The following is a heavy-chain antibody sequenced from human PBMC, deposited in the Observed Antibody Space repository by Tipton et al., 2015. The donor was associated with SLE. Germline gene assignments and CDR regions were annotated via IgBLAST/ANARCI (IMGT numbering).Heavy chain of an antibody. CDR3: AGGVRMGALSVVVGYYFGRRV. V-gene: IGHV1-69*01. CDR2: IIPRFGSV. Sequence: QSGAEVKKTGSSVKVSCKAPGGTVHDYVIHWVRQAPGQGLEWMGGIIPRFGSVKYTEKYEGRVTMTACESADTVYMELGHLTTDDTGVFYCAGGVRMGALSVVVGYYFGRRVWGRGTTVPVSS. J-gene: IGHJ6*02. D-gene: IGHD2-21*01. CDR1: GGTVHDYV.